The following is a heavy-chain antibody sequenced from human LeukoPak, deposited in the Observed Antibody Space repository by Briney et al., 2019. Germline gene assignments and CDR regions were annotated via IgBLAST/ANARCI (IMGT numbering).Heavy chain of an antibody. D-gene: IGHD6-13*01. V-gene: IGHV4-4*07. CDR2: IHSSGRA. CDR3: ARGQQQLKSFDY. J-gene: IGHJ4*02. CDR1: GGSMNNYY. Sequence: SETLSLTCTVSGGSMNNYYWSWIRQTGVKGLEWIGRIHSSGRASYNPSLKSRVSMSVDMSKEQFSLNLRSVTAEDTAVYYCARGQQQLKSFDYWGQGTLVTVSS.